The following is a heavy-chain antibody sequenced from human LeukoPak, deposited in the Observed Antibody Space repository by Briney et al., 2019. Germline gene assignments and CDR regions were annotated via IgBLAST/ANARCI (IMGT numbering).Heavy chain of an antibody. CDR3: AKGSSGYKFDY. D-gene: IGHD3-22*01. CDR1: GLTFYDYA. Sequence: PGGSLRLSCAASGLTFYDYAMHWVRQAPGKGLEGVSLISGDGGRTYYTESVKGRFTIARDNSKNSLYLQMNSLRTEDTAFYYCAKGSSGYKFDYWGQGTLVTVSS. V-gene: IGHV3-43*02. CDR2: ISGDGGRT. J-gene: IGHJ4*02.